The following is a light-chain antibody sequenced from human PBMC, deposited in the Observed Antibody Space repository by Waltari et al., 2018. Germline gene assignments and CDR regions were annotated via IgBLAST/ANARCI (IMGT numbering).Light chain of an antibody. J-gene: IGLJ3*02. V-gene: IGLV3-10*01. CDR2: KDT. CDR3: YSAEISGKLWA. CDR1: ALPKKY. Sequence: SYELTQSPSVSVSPGQTATITCSGDALPKKYAYWYQQKSGQSPVLVIYKDTKRSAGIPKKFSGSSTGTMATLTISGAQVEDEGDYYCYSAEISGKLWAFGGGTKLTVL.